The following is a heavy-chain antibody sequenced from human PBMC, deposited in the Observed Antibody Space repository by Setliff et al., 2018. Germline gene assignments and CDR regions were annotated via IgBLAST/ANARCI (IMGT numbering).Heavy chain of an antibody. J-gene: IGHJ4*02. D-gene: IGHD6-13*01. CDR1: GFTFSSYT. V-gene: IGHV3-21*01. CDR3: ARAVAAAGN. Sequence: GGSLRLSCAASGFTFSSYTMNWVRQAPGKGLEWVSSFSSSSSFIYYADSVKGRFTISRDNAKNSLFLQMNSLRAEDTAVYYCARAVAAAGNWGQGTLVTVSS. CDR2: FSSSSSFI.